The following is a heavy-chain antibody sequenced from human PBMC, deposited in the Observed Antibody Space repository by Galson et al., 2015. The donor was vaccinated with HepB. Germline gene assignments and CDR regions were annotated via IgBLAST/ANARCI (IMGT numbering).Heavy chain of an antibody. V-gene: IGHV3-30*04. Sequence: SLRLSCAASGFTFSSYAMHWVRQAPGKGLEWVAVISYDGSNKYYADSVKGRFTISRDNSKNTLYLQMNSLRAEDTAVYYCARRSRIAAAGTTFDYWGQGTLVTVSS. D-gene: IGHD6-13*01. J-gene: IGHJ4*02. CDR1: GFTFSSYA. CDR3: ARRSRIAAAGTTFDY. CDR2: ISYDGSNK.